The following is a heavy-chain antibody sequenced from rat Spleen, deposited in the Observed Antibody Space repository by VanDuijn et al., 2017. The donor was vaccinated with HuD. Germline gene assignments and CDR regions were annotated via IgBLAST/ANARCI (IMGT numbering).Heavy chain of an antibody. CDR1: GFSLTSYG. J-gene: IGHJ2*01. Sequence: QVQLKESGPDLVQPSQTLSLTCTVSGFSLTSYGVSWVRQPPGKGLEWMGRMRYDGDTYYNSALNSRLSISRDTSKSQFFLKLNILQTEDTAIYYCTREGMGITPLYFDYWGQGVMVTVSS. D-gene: IGHD1-9*01. CDR3: TREGMGITPLYFDY. CDR2: MRYDGDT. V-gene: IGHV2S30*01.